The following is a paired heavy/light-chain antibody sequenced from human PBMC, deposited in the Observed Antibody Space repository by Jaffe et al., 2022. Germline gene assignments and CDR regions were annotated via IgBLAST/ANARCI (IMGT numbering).Light chain of an antibody. CDR1: QSVSSY. Sequence: EIVLTQSPATLSLSPGERATLSCRASQSVSSYLAWYQQKPGQAPRLLIYDASNRATGIPARFSGRGSGTDFTLTISSLEPEDFALYYCQQRSNWPQTFGQGTKVEIK. J-gene: IGKJ1*01. V-gene: IGKV3-11*01. CDR2: DAS. CDR3: QQRSNWPQT.
Heavy chain of an antibody. D-gene: IGHD2-21*02. CDR1: GFTFSSYG. V-gene: IGHV3-23*01. CDR2: ISGSGGST. CDR3: AKQPTGDFSGYFQH. J-gene: IGHJ1*01. Sequence: EVQVLESGGGLVQPGGSLRLSCGASGFTFSSYGMSWVRQAPGKGLEWVSGISGSGGSTYSADSVKGRFTISRDNSKNTLYLQMNSLRAEDTAVYYCAKQPTGDFSGYFQHWGQGTLVAVSS.